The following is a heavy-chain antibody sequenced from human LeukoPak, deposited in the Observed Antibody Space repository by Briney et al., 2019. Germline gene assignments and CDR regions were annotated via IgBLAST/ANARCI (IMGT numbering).Heavy chain of an antibody. V-gene: IGHV3-30*04. CDR2: ISYDGSNK. D-gene: IGHD2-2*01. Sequence: GRSLRLSCAASGFTFSSYAMHWVRQAPGKGLEWVAVISYDGSNKYYADSVKGRFTISRDNSKNTLYLQMNSLRAEDTAVYYCARDLSDIVAVIAYYYGMDVWGQGTTVTVSS. CDR3: ARDLSDIVAVIAYYYGMDV. J-gene: IGHJ6*02. CDR1: GFTFSSYA.